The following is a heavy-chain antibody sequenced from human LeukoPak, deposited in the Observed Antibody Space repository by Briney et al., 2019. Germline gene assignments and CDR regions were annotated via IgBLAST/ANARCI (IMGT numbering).Heavy chain of an antibody. J-gene: IGHJ4*02. D-gene: IGHD6-19*01. CDR1: GFTFSSYS. CDR3: ARVLSDSSGWYHFDY. V-gene: IGHV3-21*01. Sequence: PGGSLRLSCAASGFTFSSYSMNWVRQAPGKGLEWVSSISTSSSYIYYADSVKGRFTISRDNARNSLYLQMNSLRAEDTAVYYCARVLSDSSGWYHFDYWGQGTLVTVSS. CDR2: ISTSSSYI.